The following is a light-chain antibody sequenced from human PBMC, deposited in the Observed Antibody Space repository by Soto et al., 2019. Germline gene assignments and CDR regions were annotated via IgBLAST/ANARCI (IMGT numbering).Light chain of an antibody. Sequence: DIQMTQSPSSVSASVGDRVTITCRASQGISSWLDWYQQKPGKAPKVLIYAASSLQSGVPSRFSGSGSGTDFTLTISSLQPEDFATYYCQQADSFFRVTFGPGTKVDIK. V-gene: IGKV1-12*01. CDR2: AAS. J-gene: IGKJ3*01. CDR1: QGISSW. CDR3: QQADSFFRVT.